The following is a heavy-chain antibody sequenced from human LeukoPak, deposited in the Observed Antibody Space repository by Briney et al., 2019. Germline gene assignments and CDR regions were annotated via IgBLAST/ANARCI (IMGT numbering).Heavy chain of an antibody. CDR1: GGSISSSSYY. D-gene: IGHD6-13*01. Sequence: PSETLSLTCTVSGGSISSSSYYWGWIRQPPGKGLEGIGSIYYSGSTYYNSSLKTRLTISVDTSKNRFSLKLSSVTAADTAVYYCARLQPGIAVAGGPCGQGTLVTVSS. J-gene: IGHJ5*02. CDR2: IYYSGST. V-gene: IGHV4-39*01. CDR3: ARLQPGIAVAGGP.